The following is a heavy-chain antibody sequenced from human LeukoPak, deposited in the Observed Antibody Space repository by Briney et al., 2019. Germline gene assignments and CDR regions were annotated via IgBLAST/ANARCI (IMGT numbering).Heavy chain of an antibody. V-gene: IGHV3-43D*03. CDR1: GFTFDDYA. Sequence: PGGSLRLSCAASGFTFDDYAMHWVRQAPGKGLEWVSLISWDGGSTYYADSVKGRFTISRDNSKNSLYLQMNSLRAEDTALYYCAKHAGARGYYYYYMDVWGKGTTVTVSS. J-gene: IGHJ6*03. CDR3: AKHAGARGYYYYYMDV. CDR2: ISWDGGST.